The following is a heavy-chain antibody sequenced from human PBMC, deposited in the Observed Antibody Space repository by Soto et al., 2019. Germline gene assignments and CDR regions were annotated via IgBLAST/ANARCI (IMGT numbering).Heavy chain of an antibody. CDR3: ARDHGYCTHTNCYFFGS. Sequence: ASVKVSGKASGYTFTGYWIHWVRQAPVQGLEWMGWINPNSGGTKYAQKFQGSVTMTRDTSMTTAYMELSRLRSDDTAVYYCARDHGYCTHTNCYFFGSWGQGTLVPVSS. CDR1: GYTFTGYW. D-gene: IGHD2-2*03. J-gene: IGHJ4*02. V-gene: IGHV1-2*02. CDR2: INPNSGGT.